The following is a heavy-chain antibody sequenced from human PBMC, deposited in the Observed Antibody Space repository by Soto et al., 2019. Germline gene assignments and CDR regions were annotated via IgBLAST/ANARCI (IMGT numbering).Heavy chain of an antibody. D-gene: IGHD3-10*01. CDR2: ISGSGGNT. Sequence: EVQLLESGGGLVQPGGSLRPSCAASGFTFSSYAMSWVRQAPGKGLEWVSAISGSGGNTYYADSVKGRITISRDNSKNTLYLQMNTLRAEDTAVYYCAKGREGFGNDAFDIWGQGTMVTVSS. V-gene: IGHV3-23*01. CDR3: AKGREGFGNDAFDI. J-gene: IGHJ3*02. CDR1: GFTFSSYA.